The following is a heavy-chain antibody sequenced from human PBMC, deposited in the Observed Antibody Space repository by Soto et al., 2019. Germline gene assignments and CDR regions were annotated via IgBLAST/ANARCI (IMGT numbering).Heavy chain of an antibody. V-gene: IGHV1-3*01. CDR3: ARGDPGYCSGGSCYGFGTFDI. CDR1: GYTFTSYA. CDR2: INAGNGNT. Sequence: ASVKVSCKASGYTFTSYAMHWVRQAPGQRLEWMGWINAGNGNTKYSQKFQGRVTITRDTSASTAYMELSSLRSEDTAVYYCARGDPGYCSGGSCYGFGTFDIWGQGTMVTVSS. J-gene: IGHJ3*02. D-gene: IGHD2-15*01.